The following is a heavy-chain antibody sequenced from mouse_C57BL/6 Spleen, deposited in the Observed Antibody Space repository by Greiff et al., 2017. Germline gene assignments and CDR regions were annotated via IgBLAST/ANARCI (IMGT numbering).Heavy chain of an antibody. CDR2: ISYDGSN. CDR1: GYSITSGYY. D-gene: IGHD2-3*01. J-gene: IGHJ2*01. Sequence: EVKLMESGPGLVKPSQSLSLTCSVTGYSITSGYYWNWIRQFPGNKLEGMGYISYDGSNNYNPSLKNRISITRDPSKNQFFLKLNSVTTEDTATYYCARADGYYVGYWGQGTTLTVSS. CDR3: ARADGYYVGY. V-gene: IGHV3-6*01.